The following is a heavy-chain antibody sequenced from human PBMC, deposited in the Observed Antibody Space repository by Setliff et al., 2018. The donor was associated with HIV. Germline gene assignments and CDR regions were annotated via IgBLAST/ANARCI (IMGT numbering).Heavy chain of an antibody. J-gene: IGHJ4*02. CDR3: AIGSSNWPHRPNNYYFDY. CDR2: INAGNGDT. V-gene: IGHV1-3*01. D-gene: IGHD6-13*01. Sequence: PRQRLEWMGWINAGNGDTKSSQKFQGRVTITRDTSASTAYMELSSLRSEDTGVYYCAIGSSNWPHRPNNYYFDYWGQGTPVTVSS.